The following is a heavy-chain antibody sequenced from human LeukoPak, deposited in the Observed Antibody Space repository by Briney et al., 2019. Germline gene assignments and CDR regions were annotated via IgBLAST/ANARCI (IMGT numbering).Heavy chain of an antibody. CDR2: ISYSGST. J-gene: IGHJ5*02. Sequence: SETLSLTCSVSGGSISSYYWSWIRQPPGKGLEWIGYISYSGSTNYNPSLKSRVTISVDTSKNQFSLKLSSVTAADTAVYYCAREFYIALQSWGQGTLVTVSS. CDR1: GGSISSYY. V-gene: IGHV4-59*01. CDR3: AREFYIALQS. D-gene: IGHD2/OR15-2a*01.